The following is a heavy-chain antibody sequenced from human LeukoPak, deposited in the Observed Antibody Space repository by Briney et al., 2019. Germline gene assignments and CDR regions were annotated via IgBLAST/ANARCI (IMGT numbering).Heavy chain of an antibody. CDR2: ISSYNGNT. CDR1: GYTFTGYG. CDR3: ARQLGATSRDY. J-gene: IGHJ4*02. D-gene: IGHD1-26*01. V-gene: IGHV1-18*01. Sequence: ASVKVSCKASGYTFTGYGISWVREAPGQGLEWMGWISSYNGNTNYAQKLQGRVTMSTDTSTSTAYMELRSLRSDDTAVYYCARQLGATSRDYWGRGPLVTVSS.